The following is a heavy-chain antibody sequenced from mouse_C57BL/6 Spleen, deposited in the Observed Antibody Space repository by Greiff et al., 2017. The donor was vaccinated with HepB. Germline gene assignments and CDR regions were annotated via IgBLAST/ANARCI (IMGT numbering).Heavy chain of an antibody. V-gene: IGHV1-54*01. CDR1: GYAFTNYL. CDR2: INPGSGGT. CDR3: AREGVVDY. J-gene: IGHJ4*01. Sequence: QVQLQQSGAELVRPGTSVKVSCKASGYAFTNYLIEWVKQRPGQGLEWIGVINPGSGGTNYNEKFKGKATLTADKSSSTAYMQLSSLTSEDSAVYFCAREGVVDYWGQGTSVTVSS.